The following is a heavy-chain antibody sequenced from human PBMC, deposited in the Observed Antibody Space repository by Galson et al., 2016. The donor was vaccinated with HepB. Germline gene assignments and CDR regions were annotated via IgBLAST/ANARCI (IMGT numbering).Heavy chain of an antibody. V-gene: IGHV4-31*03. Sequence: TLSLTCTVSGGSISGGGYYWTWIRQHPGKALEWIGYIYYSGTANYNPTLKSRVSMSVDTSKNQFSLKVSSVTAADTAVYYCARDFNLVFGDLTKRYYGMDVWGQGTTVTVSS. J-gene: IGHJ6*02. CDR1: GGSISGGGYY. D-gene: IGHD3-10*02. CDR3: ARDFNLVFGDLTKRYYGMDV. CDR2: IYYSGTA.